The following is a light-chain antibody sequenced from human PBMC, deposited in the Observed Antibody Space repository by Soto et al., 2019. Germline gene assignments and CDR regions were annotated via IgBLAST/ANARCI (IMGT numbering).Light chain of an antibody. CDR3: HSRA. J-gene: IGKJ5*01. CDR1: QTISRW. Sequence: DIQMTQSPSTLSGSVGDRVTITCRASQTISRWLAWYQQKPGRAPKLLIYDASTLESGDPSRFSGSGSETEFTLTISRLQPDDFATYFCHSRAFGQGTRLEIK. V-gene: IGKV1-5*01. CDR2: DAS.